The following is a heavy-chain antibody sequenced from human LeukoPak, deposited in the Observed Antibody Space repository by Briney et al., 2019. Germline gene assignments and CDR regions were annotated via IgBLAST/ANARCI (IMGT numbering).Heavy chain of an antibody. CDR3: TTEGSVAGTPRRYFDL. V-gene: IGHV3-15*01. CDR2: IKSKTDGGTT. D-gene: IGHD6-19*01. J-gene: IGHJ2*01. CDR1: GFTFSNAW. Sequence: GGSLRLSCAASGFTFSNAWMSWVRQAPGKGLEWVGRIKSKTDGGTTDYAAPVKGRFTISRDDSKNTLYLQMNSLKTEDTAVYYCTTEGSVAGTPRRYFDLWGRGTLVTVSS.